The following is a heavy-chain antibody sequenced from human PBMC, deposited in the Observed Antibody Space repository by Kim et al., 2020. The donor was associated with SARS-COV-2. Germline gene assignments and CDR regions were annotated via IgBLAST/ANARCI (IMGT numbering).Heavy chain of an antibody. Sequence: SVKGRITISRYNAKNSLNLRMNSLGAEDTAVYYCARDIAAIAAAGAPFDYWGQGTLVTVSS. J-gene: IGHJ4*02. D-gene: IGHD6-13*01. V-gene: IGHV3-11*04. CDR3: ARDIAAIAAAGAPFDY.